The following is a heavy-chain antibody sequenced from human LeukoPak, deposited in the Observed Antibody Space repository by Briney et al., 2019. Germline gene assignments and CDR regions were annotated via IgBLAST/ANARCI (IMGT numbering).Heavy chain of an antibody. CDR2: INPKSGGT. V-gene: IGHV1-2*02. CDR1: GYTFTGYY. CDR3: ARRVFSGWGYYFDY. J-gene: IGHJ4*02. Sequence: ASVKVSCKASGYTFTGYYMHWVRQAPGQGLEWVGWINPKSGGTNYAQKFQGRVTMTSDTSITTVSMELSRLRSGDTAVYYCARRVFSGWGYYFDYWGQGTLVTVSS. D-gene: IGHD6-19*01.